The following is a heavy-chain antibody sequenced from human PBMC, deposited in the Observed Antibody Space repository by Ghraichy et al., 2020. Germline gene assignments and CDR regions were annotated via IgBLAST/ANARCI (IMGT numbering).Heavy chain of an antibody. Sequence: SETLSLTCTVSGGSISSSSYYWGWIRQPPGKGLEWIGSIYYSGSTYYNPSLKSRVTISVDTSKNQFSLKLSSVTAADTAVYYCARVFWNYWGFTGYFDYWGQGTLVTVSS. CDR1: GGSISSSSYY. D-gene: IGHD1-7*01. CDR3: ARVFWNYWGFTGYFDY. J-gene: IGHJ4*02. V-gene: IGHV4-39*01. CDR2: IYYSGST.